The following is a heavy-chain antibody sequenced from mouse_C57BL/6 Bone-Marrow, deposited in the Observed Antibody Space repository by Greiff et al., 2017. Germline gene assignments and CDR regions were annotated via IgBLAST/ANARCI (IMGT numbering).Heavy chain of an antibody. CDR1: GYTFTSYW. V-gene: IGHV1-64*01. D-gene: IGHD2-2*01. J-gene: IGHJ2*01. CDR2: IHPNSGST. Sequence: QVHVKQPGAELVKPGASVKLSCKASGYTFTSYWLHWVKQRPGQGLEWIGMIHPNSGSTNYNEKFKSKDTLTVDKSSSTAYMQRSSLTSEDSAGYYYAHGYYLDYWGQGTTLTVSS. CDR3: AHGYYLDY.